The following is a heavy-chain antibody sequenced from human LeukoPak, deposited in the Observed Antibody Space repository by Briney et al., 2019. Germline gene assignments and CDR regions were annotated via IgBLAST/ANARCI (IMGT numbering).Heavy chain of an antibody. J-gene: IGHJ5*02. D-gene: IGHD3-3*01. V-gene: IGHV4-4*07. CDR3: AREGSKLRFLEWLSGYNWFDP. CDR1: GGSISSYY. CDR2: IYTSGST. Sequence: SETLSLTCTVSGGSISSYYWSWIRQPAGKGLEWIGRIYTSGSTNYNPSLKSRVTMSVDMSKNQFSLKLSSVTAADTAVYYCAREGSKLRFLEWLSGYNWFDPWGQGTLVTVSS.